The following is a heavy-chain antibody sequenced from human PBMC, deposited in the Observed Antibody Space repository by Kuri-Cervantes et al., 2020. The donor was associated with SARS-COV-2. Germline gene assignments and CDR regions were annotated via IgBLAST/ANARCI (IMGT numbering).Heavy chain of an antibody. V-gene: IGHV1-8*01. J-gene: IGHJ4*02. CDR1: ETTFPNYD. CDR3: YCAPKEGFDS. CDR2: VKTNSGNT. Sequence: ASVKVSCKAPETTFPNYDINWVRQATRQGLEWMGMVKTNSGNTLYAQIFQGRVTMTRDTSTSTVYLELSSLTSEDTAIYYCYCAPKEGFDSWGQGTLVTVSS. D-gene: IGHD2-21*01.